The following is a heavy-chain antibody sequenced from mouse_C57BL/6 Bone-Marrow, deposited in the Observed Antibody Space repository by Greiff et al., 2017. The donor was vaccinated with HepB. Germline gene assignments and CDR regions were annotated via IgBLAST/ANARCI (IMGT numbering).Heavy chain of an antibody. CDR3: ARWGGGSSYNYAMDY. V-gene: IGHV1-54*01. CDR2: INPGSGGT. CDR1: GYAFTNYL. D-gene: IGHD1-1*01. J-gene: IGHJ4*01. Sequence: QVQLKESGAELVRPGPSVKVSCKASGYAFTNYLIEWVKQRPGQGLEWIGVINPGSGGTNYNEKFKGKATLTADKSSSTAYMQLSSLTSEDSAVYFCARWGGGSSYNYAMDYWGQGTSVTVSS.